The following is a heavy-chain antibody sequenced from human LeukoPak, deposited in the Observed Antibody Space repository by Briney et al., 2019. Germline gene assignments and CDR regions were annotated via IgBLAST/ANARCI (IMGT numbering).Heavy chain of an antibody. CDR2: IYYSGST. Sequence: PSETLSLTCTVSGCSISSYYWSWIRQPPGKGLEWIGYIYYSGSTNYNPSLKSRVTISVDTSKNQFSLKLSSVTAADTAVYYCARGHPGGYCSGGSCYSRNWFDPWGQGTLVTVSS. J-gene: IGHJ5*02. V-gene: IGHV4-59*01. CDR3: ARGHPGGYCSGGSCYSRNWFDP. D-gene: IGHD2-15*01. CDR1: GCSISSYY.